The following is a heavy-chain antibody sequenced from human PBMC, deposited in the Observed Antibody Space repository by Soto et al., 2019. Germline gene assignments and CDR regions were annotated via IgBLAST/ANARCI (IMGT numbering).Heavy chain of an antibody. CDR1: GFTFSSYS. D-gene: IGHD4-17*01. CDR3: ASAVDYGDEGGAFDI. J-gene: IGHJ3*02. V-gene: IGHV3-21*01. CDR2: ISSSSSYI. Sequence: GGSLRLSCAASGFTFSSYSMNWVRQAPGKGLEWVSSISSSSSYIYYADSVKGRFTISRDNAKNSLYLQMNSLRAEDTAVYYCASAVDYGDEGGAFDIWGQGTMVTVSS.